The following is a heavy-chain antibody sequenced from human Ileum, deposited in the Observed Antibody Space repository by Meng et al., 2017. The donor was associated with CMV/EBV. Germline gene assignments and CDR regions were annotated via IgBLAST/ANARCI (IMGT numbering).Heavy chain of an antibody. CDR1: GGSISSSSYY. J-gene: IGHJ4*02. D-gene: IGHD3-3*01. CDR3: ARVNYDFWSGFDY. CDR2: IYYSGST. V-gene: IGHV4-39*01. Sequence: TVSGGSISSSSYYWGWIRQPPGKGLEWIGSIYYSGSTYYNPSLKSRVTISVDTSKNQFSLKLSSVTAADTAVYYCARVNYDFWSGFDYWGQGTLVTVSS.